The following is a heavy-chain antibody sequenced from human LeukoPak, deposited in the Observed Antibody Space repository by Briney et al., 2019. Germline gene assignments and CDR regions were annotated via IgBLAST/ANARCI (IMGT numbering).Heavy chain of an antibody. CDR1: GVSISSGGYS. D-gene: IGHD6-19*01. V-gene: IGHV4-30-2*01. CDR3: ARGAVAGTPTDY. CDR2: IYHSGST. J-gene: IGHJ4*02. Sequence: PSQTLSLTCAVSGVSISSGGYSWSWIRQPPGKGLEWIGYIYHSGSTYYNPSLKSRVTISVDRSKNQFSLKLSSVTAADTAVYYCARGAVAGTPTDYWGQGTLVTVSS.